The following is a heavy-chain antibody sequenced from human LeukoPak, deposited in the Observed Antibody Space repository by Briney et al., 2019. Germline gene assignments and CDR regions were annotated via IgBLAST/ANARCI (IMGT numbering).Heavy chain of an antibody. Sequence: PGGSLRLSCAASGFSFTNYGMHWVRQAPGKELEWVAFIRYDGSNKYYADSVKGRFTISRDNSKNTLYLQMNSPRTEDTAVYYCAKGGGSGTEFDYWGQGTLVTVSS. V-gene: IGHV3-30*02. CDR3: AKGGGSGTEFDY. J-gene: IGHJ4*02. D-gene: IGHD3-10*01. CDR2: IRYDGSNK. CDR1: GFSFTNYG.